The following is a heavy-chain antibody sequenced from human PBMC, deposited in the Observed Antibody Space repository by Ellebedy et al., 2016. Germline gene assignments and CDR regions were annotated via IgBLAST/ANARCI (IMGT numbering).Heavy chain of an antibody. CDR2: IWYDGIKK. CDR1: GFTFSSYG. Sequence: GGSLRLSCAASGFTFSSYGMHWVRQAPGKGLEWVAVIWYDGIKKQYADSVKGRFTISRDSSKNTLYLQMNSLRVEDTAVYYCARDESYYADEYWGQGTLVTVSS. J-gene: IGHJ4*02. D-gene: IGHD3-10*01. V-gene: IGHV3-33*01. CDR3: ARDESYYADEY.